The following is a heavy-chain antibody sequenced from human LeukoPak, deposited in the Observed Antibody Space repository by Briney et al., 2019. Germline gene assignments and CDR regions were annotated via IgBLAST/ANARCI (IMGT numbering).Heavy chain of an antibody. Sequence: GESLKISCKGSGYSFTSYWIGWVRQMPGKGLEWMGIIYPGDSDIRYSPSFQGQVTISADKSLTTAYLQWSSLKASDTAMYYCVRHTDYWFDSWGQGTLVTVSS. CDR3: VRHTDYWFDS. J-gene: IGHJ5*01. CDR1: GYSFTSYW. CDR2: IYPGDSDI. V-gene: IGHV5-51*01. D-gene: IGHD2-21*02.